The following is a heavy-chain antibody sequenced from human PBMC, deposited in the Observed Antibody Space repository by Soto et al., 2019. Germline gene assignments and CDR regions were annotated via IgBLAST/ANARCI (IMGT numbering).Heavy chain of an antibody. CDR2: ISYDGNNE. CDR3: ARVSDGSGTYDGMDV. CDR1: GFTFSSFA. D-gene: IGHD3-10*01. Sequence: QVQLVESGGGVVQPGRSLRLSCAAAGFTFSSFAIHWVRQAPGKGLEWVAVISYDGNNEYYAESVKGRFTISRDNSKSTLFLQMNRLRDDDTAVYYCARVSDGSGTYDGMDVWGQGTTVTVSS. J-gene: IGHJ6*02. V-gene: IGHV3-30-3*01.